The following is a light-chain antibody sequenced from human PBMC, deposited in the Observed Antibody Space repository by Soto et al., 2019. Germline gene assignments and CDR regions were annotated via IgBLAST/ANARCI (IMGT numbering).Light chain of an antibody. J-gene: IGKJ1*01. Sequence: EIVLTQSPGTLSLSPGERATLSCRASQSVSSTYLAWYQQKPGQAPRLLIYGASSRPTGIPVRFSGSGSGTDFTLTISRLEPEDFAVYYCQQYGSSPWTFGQGTKVDIK. CDR2: GAS. CDR1: QSVSSTY. V-gene: IGKV3-20*01. CDR3: QQYGSSPWT.